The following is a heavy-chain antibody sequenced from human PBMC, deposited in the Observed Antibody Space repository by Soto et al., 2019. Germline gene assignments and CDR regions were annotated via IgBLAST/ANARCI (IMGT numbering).Heavy chain of an antibody. V-gene: IGHV3-53*01. D-gene: IGHD5-18*01. CDR1: GFTVSSNY. Sequence: GGSLRLSCAASGFTVSSNYMSWVRQAPGKGLEWVSVIYSGGSTYYADSVKGRFTISRDNSKNTLYLQMNSLRAEDTAVYYCARDFFVDTAMVGGPGGMDVWGQGTTVTVSS. CDR2: IYSGGST. CDR3: ARDFFVDTAMVGGPGGMDV. J-gene: IGHJ6*02.